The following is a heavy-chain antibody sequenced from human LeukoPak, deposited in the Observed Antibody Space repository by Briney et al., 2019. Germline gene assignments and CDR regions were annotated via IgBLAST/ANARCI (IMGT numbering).Heavy chain of an antibody. D-gene: IGHD3-16*01. Sequence: GRSLRLSCAASGFTFDDYAMHWVRQAPGKGLEWVSGINWNGGSTGYADSVKGRFTISRDNAKNSLYLQMNSLRAEDTALYYCARETDSTFGGPGSDIWGQGTMVTVSS. CDR1: GFTFDDYA. CDR2: INWNGGST. CDR3: ARETDSTFGGPGSDI. J-gene: IGHJ3*02. V-gene: IGHV3-20*04.